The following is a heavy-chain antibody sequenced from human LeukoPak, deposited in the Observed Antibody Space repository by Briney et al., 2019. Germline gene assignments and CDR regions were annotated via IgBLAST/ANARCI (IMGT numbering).Heavy chain of an antibody. CDR2: INPNSGGT. CDR3: ARATDTAMVTGWFDP. J-gene: IGHJ5*02. V-gene: IGHV1-2*02. Sequence: GASVKVSCKASGYTFIAYYMYWVRQAPGQGIEWMGWINPNSGGTNYAQKFQGRVTMTRDTSISTAYMELSRLRSDDTAVYYCARATDTAMVTGWFDPWGQGTLVTVSS. CDR1: GYTFIAYY. D-gene: IGHD5-18*01.